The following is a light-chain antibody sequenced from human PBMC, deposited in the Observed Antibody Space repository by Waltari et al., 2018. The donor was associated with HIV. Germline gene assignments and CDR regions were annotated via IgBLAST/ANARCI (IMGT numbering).Light chain of an antibody. CDR3: ASYTANDTVM. CDR2: KVD. Sequence: SGLTQSASVSGFPGPSLTIPCTGAASAFGFYNLVSWYHQHPGKVPKVILSKVDSRASGVSDRFSGSKSGNTASLTISGLRTEDEGVYFCASYTANDTVMFAGGTTVTVL. CDR1: ASAFGFYNL. V-gene: IGLV2-14*01. J-gene: IGLJ3*02.